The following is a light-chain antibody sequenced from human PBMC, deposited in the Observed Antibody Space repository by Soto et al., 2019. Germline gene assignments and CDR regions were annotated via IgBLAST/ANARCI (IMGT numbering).Light chain of an antibody. CDR3: QQYNNWPRG. CDR2: GAS. Sequence: IMMTQSPATVSVSPGERATLSCRASRSVTSNLAWYQQKPGQSPRLVIYGASTRATGVPARFSGSGSGTEFTLTISSLQSEDLAVYYCQQYNNWPRGFGQGTKVEI. J-gene: IGKJ1*01. V-gene: IGKV3-15*01. CDR1: RSVTSN.